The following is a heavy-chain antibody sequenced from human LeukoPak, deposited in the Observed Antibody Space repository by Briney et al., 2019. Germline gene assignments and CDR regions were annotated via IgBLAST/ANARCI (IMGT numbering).Heavy chain of an antibody. Sequence: GGSLRLSCAASGFTFDAFGMTWVRQAPGKGLEWVSAISGSGGSTYYADSVKGRFTISRDNSKNTLYLQMNSLRAEDTAVYYCAKSEIAVAGTVGDWFDPWGQGTLVTASS. D-gene: IGHD6-19*01. CDR1: GFTFDAFG. V-gene: IGHV3-23*01. CDR2: ISGSGGST. CDR3: AKSEIAVAGTVGDWFDP. J-gene: IGHJ5*02.